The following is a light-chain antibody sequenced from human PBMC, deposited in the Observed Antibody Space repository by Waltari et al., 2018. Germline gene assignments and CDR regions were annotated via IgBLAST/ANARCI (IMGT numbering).Light chain of an antibody. Sequence: QSALTQPASVSGSPGQSITISCTGTSSDVGGYHYVSWYQQHPDKAPKLMIYDVSNRPSGVPSRVSGSKSGDTASLTISGLQAVDETDYYCSSYTSSSPNYVFGTGTKVTVL. CDR2: DVS. J-gene: IGLJ1*01. CDR3: SSYTSSSPNYV. V-gene: IGLV2-14*03. CDR1: SSDVGGYHY.